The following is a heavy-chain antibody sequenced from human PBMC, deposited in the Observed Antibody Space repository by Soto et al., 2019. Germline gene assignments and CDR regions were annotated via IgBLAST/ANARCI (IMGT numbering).Heavy chain of an antibody. V-gene: IGHV3-30*18. J-gene: IGHJ1*01. CDR1: GFTFSSYG. D-gene: IGHD2-15*01. CDR3: AKGVVVATTYSQH. CDR2: ISYDGSDK. Sequence: QVQLVESGGGVVQPGRSLRLSCAASGFTFSSYGMHWVRQAPGKGLEWVAVISYDGSDKYYADSVKGRFTISRDNSNNTRYLQMDSLRAEDTAVYYCAKGVVVATTYSQHWGQGTLVTVSS.